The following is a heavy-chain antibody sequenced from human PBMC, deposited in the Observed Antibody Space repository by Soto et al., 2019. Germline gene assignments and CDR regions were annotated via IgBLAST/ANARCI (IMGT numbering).Heavy chain of an antibody. D-gene: IGHD2-15*01. J-gene: IGHJ4*02. Sequence: ASVKVSCKASGYTFTSYGISWVRQAPGQGLEWMGWISVYNGNTNYAQKLQGRVTMTTDTSTSTAYMELRSLRSEDTAVYYCAADIGGNPAYWGQGTLVTVSS. CDR2: ISVYNGNT. CDR3: AADIGGNPAY. CDR1: GYTFTSYG. V-gene: IGHV1-18*01.